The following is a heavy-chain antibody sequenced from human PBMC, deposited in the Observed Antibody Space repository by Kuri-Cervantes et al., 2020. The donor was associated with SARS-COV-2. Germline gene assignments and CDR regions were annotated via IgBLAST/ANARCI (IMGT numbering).Heavy chain of an antibody. D-gene: IGHD6-6*01. CDR1: GFTFSGYG. Sequence: GESLKISCVASGFTFSGYGMHWVRQAPGKGLEWVAVISYDGSARYYADSVKGRFTISRDNSKNTLYLQMNSLSAEDTAVYYCAREEDSGSSSLFDYWGQGTLVTVSS. CDR2: ISYDGSAR. V-gene: IGHV3-30*03. CDR3: AREEDSGSSSLFDY. J-gene: IGHJ4*02.